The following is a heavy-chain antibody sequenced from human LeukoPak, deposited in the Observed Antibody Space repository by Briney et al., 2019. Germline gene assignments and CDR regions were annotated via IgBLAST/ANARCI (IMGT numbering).Heavy chain of an antibody. D-gene: IGHD2-2*02. CDR1: GFTFNYYA. J-gene: IGHJ3*02. CDR2: ISFDGKNK. V-gene: IGHV3-30*14. Sequence: GTSLRLSRVASGFTFNYYAIHWVRQAPGKGLEWVAVISFDGKNKFYADSVKGRFTISRDNSKNTLYLQMNSLRAEDTAVYYCAGKEVVPAAIRYDAFDIWGQGTMVTVSS. CDR3: AGKEVVPAAIRYDAFDI.